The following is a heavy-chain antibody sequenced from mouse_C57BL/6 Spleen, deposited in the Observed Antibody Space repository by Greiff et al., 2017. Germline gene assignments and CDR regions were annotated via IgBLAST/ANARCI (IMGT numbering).Heavy chain of an antibody. CDR3: ARHHYYGSSFDY. Sequence: EVQLVESGGGLVKPGGSLKLSCAASGFTFSSYTMSWVRQTPEKRLEWVATISGGGGNTYYPDSVKGRFTISRDNAKNTLYLQMSSLRSEDTALYYCARHHYYGSSFDYWGQGTTLTVSS. CDR1: GFTFSSYT. V-gene: IGHV5-9*01. CDR2: ISGGGGNT. D-gene: IGHD1-1*01. J-gene: IGHJ2*01.